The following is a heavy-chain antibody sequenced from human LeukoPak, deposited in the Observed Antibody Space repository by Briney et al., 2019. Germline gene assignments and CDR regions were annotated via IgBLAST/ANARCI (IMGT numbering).Heavy chain of an antibody. CDR1: GGSISSYY. CDR2: IYYSGST. V-gene: IGHV4-59*01. Sequence: SETLSLTCTVSGGSISSYYWSWIRQPPGKGLEWIGYIYYSGSTNYNPSLKSRVTISVDTSKNQFSLKLSSVTAADTAVYYCARDSQYQLLSLYNWFDPWGQGTLVTVS. CDR3: ARDSQYQLLSLYNWFDP. D-gene: IGHD2-2*01. J-gene: IGHJ5*02.